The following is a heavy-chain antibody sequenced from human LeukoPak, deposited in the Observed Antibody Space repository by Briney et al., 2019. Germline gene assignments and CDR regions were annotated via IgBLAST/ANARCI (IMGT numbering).Heavy chain of an antibody. J-gene: IGHJ4*02. CDR1: GFTVSGYY. V-gene: IGHV3-53*01. Sequence: GGSLRLSCAASGFTVSGYYMSWVRQAPGKGLEWVSTIYSDGSTYYADSVKGRFIISRDNSKNTLYLQMYSLRAEDTAVYFCVGGEWLRSGLGYWGQGTLVTVPS. D-gene: IGHD5-12*01. CDR2: IYSDGST. CDR3: VGGEWLRSGLGY.